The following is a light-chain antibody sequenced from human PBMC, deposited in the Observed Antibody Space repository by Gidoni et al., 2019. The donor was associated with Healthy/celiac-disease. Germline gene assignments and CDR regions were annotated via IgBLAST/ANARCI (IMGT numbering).Light chain of an antibody. CDR3: SSYAGSYTFGV. Sequence: QPALTQPRPLSRPPGQSVTISCTGTSSDVGGYNYVSWYQQHPGKAPKLMIYDVSKRPSGVPDRFSGSKSGNTASLTVSGLQAEDEADYYCSSYAGSYTFGVFGGGTKLTVL. CDR1: SSDVGGYNY. J-gene: IGLJ3*02. CDR2: DVS. V-gene: IGLV2-11*01.